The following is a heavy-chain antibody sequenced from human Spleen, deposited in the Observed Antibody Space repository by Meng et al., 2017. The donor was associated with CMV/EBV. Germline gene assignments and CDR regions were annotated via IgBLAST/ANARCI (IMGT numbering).Heavy chain of an antibody. V-gene: IGHV4-39*07. D-gene: IGHD4-17*01. CDR2: IYYSGST. Sequence: SETLSLTCTVSGGSISSSSYYWGWIRQPPGKGLEWIGSIYYSGSTYYNPSLKSRVTISVDTSKNQFSLKLSSVTAADTAAYYCARSPAGDFEYFQHWGQGTLVTVSS. J-gene: IGHJ1*01. CDR3: ARSPAGDFEYFQH. CDR1: GGSISSSSYY.